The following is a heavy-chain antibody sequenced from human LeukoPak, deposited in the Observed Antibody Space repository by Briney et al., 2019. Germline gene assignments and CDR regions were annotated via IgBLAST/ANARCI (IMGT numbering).Heavy chain of an antibody. Sequence: GGSLRLSCAASGFTFSSYAMSWVRQAPGKGLEWVSAISGSGGSTYYADSAKGRFTISRDNSKNTLYLQMNSLRAEDTAVYYCAKDRGEYSSSSEIDYWGQGTLVTVSS. J-gene: IGHJ4*02. CDR2: ISGSGGST. CDR1: GFTFSSYA. CDR3: AKDRGEYSSSSEIDY. V-gene: IGHV3-23*01. D-gene: IGHD6-6*01.